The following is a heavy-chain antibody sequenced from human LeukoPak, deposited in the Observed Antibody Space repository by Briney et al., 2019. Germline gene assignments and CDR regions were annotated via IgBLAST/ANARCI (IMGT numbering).Heavy chain of an antibody. CDR1: GGSISNYY. Sequence: KSSETLSLTCTVSGGSISNYYWSWIRQPAGKGLEWIGRIYTSGSTNYNPSLKSRVTMSVDTSKNQFSLRLSSVTAADTAVYYCARGDSSSSVLYYYYYMDVWGKGTTVTVSS. V-gene: IGHV4-4*07. CDR3: ARGDSSSSVLYYYYYMDV. D-gene: IGHD6-6*01. CDR2: IYTSGST. J-gene: IGHJ6*03.